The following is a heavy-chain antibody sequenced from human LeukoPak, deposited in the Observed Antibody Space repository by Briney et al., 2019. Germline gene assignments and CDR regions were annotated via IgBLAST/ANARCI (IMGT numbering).Heavy chain of an antibody. V-gene: IGHV1-69*05. CDR2: IIPIFGTA. CDR1: GGTFSSYA. Sequence: SVKVSCKASGGTFSSYAISWVRQAPGQGLEWMGGIIPIFGTANYAQKFQGRVTITRDTSASTAYMELSSLRSEDTAVYYCASTSSSWYGGLGAFDIWGQGTMVTVSS. J-gene: IGHJ3*02. D-gene: IGHD6-13*01. CDR3: ASTSSSWYGGLGAFDI.